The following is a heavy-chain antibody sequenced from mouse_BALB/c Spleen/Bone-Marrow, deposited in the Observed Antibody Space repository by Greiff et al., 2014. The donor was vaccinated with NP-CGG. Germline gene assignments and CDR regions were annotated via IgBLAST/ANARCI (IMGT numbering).Heavy chain of an antibody. CDR1: GFTFSSFG. D-gene: IGHD2-4*01. CDR2: ISSGSSTI. V-gene: IGHV5-17*02. Sequence: EVKLVESGGGLVKPGGSRKLSCAASGFTFSSFGMHWVRQAPEKGLEWVAYISSGSSTIYYADTVKGRFTISRDNPKNTLFLQMTSLRSEDTAMYYCAREDYDYAMDYWGQGTSVTVSS. J-gene: IGHJ4*01. CDR3: AREDYDYAMDY.